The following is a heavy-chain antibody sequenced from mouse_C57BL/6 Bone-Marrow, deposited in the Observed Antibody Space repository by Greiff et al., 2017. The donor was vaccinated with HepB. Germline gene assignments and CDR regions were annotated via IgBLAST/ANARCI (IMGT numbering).Heavy chain of an antibody. CDR1: GYTFTSYW. V-gene: IGHV1-55*01. Sequence: VQLQQPGAELVKPGASVKMSCKASGYTFTSYWITWVKQRPGQGLEWIGDIYPGSGSTNYNEKFKSKATLTVDTSSSTAYMQLSSLTSEDSAVYYCARNYYDSSYVTLYAMDYWGQGTSVTVSS. J-gene: IGHJ4*01. CDR2: IYPGSGST. D-gene: IGHD1-1*01. CDR3: ARNYYDSSYVTLYAMDY.